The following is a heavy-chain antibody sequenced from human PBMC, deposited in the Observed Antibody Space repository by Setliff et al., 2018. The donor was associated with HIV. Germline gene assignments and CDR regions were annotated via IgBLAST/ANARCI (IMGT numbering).Heavy chain of an antibody. CDR2: IYMRGGT. CDR1: GGSISSHY. Sequence: PSETLSLTCTASGGSISSHYWSWTRQPPGKGPEWLGQIYMRGGTDYNPSLEGRVTISLDTSKNQFSLKLTSVTAADTAVYYCAIDHVTNIAESGYGYTRIDPWGPGISVTVSS. CDR3: AIDHVTNIAESGYGYTRIDP. J-gene: IGHJ5*02. D-gene: IGHD5-18*01. V-gene: IGHV4-4*08.